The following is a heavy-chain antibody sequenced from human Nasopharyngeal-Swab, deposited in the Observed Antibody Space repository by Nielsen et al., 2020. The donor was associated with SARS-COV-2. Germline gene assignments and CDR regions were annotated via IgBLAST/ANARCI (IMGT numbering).Heavy chain of an antibody. CDR2: IGTAGDT. D-gene: IGHD3-10*01. Sequence: GESLKISCAASGFTFSSYDMHWVRQATGKGLEWVSAIGTAGDTYYPGSVKGRFTISRENAKNSLYLQMNSLRAGDTAVYYCARDLGYVVRGGPFDYWGQGTLVTVSS. CDR1: GFTFSSYD. J-gene: IGHJ4*02. V-gene: IGHV3-13*01. CDR3: ARDLGYVVRGGPFDY.